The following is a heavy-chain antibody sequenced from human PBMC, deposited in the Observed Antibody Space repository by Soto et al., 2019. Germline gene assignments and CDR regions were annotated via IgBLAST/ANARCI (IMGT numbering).Heavy chain of an antibody. V-gene: IGHV1-18*04. CDR1: GYAFTSFG. CDR2: ISAYNDNT. Sequence: GASVKVSCKASGYAFTSFGITWVRQAPGQGLEWMGWISAYNDNTNYAQKFQDRVTMTTDTSTSTAHMELRSLRSDDTAVYYCARGNWNYDYYYGMDIWGQGTTVTVSS. CDR3: ARGNWNYDYYYGMDI. D-gene: IGHD1-1*01. J-gene: IGHJ6*02.